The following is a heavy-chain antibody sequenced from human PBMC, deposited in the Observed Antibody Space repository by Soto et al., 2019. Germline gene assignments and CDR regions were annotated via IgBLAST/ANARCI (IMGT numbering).Heavy chain of an antibody. D-gene: IGHD6-19*01. V-gene: IGHV1-69*01. Sequence: QVRLVQSGAEVKKPGSSVKVSCKASGGTFGNYLISWVRQAPGHGLEWMGGIVPVFGPANYAQQFQGRVTVTADASTDTVYMELSSLRSDDTAVYFCATMGGYSSSYFEYWGQGTLVTVSS. CDR1: GGTFGNYL. J-gene: IGHJ4*02. CDR2: IVPVFGPA. CDR3: ATMGGYSSSYFEY.